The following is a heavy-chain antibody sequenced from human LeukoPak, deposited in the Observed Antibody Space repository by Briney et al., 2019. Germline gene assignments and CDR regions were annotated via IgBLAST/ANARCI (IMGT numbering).Heavy chain of an antibody. CDR1: GYTFTSYG. CDR2: ISAYNGNT. V-gene: IGHV1-18*01. CDR3: ARRGQLVPQDY. D-gene: IGHD6-6*01. Sequence: ASVKVSCTASGYTFTSYGISWVRQAPGQGLEWMGWISAYNGNTNYAQKLQGRVTMTTDTSTSTACMELRSLRSDDTAVYYCARRGQLVPQDYWGQGTLVTVSS. J-gene: IGHJ4*02.